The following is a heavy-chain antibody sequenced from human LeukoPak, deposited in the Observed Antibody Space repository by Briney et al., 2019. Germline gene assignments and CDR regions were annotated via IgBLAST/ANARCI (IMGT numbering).Heavy chain of an antibody. CDR1: GYTFTGYY. CDR2: INPNSGGT. Sequence: ASVKVSCKASGYTFTGYYMHWVRQAPGQGLEWMGWINPNSGGTNYAQKFQGRVTMTRDTSISTAYMELSRLRSDDTAVYYCARGTGFQVVVAATYFDYWGQGTLVTVSS. J-gene: IGHJ4*02. CDR3: ARGTGFQVVVAATYFDY. V-gene: IGHV1-2*02. D-gene: IGHD2-15*01.